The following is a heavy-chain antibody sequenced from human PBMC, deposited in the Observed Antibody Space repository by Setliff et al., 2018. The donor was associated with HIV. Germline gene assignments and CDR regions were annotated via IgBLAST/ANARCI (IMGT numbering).Heavy chain of an antibody. CDR3: VKGAPDYDTNPFYYYFYMHV. V-gene: IGHV3-23*01. D-gene: IGHD4-17*01. J-gene: IGHJ6*03. Sequence: PGGSLRLSCEASGFTFSSDAMSWVRQAPGKGLEWVSAISGSGGSTHYADSVKGRFTISRDNSQNTLYLQMNGLRVEDAAVYYCVKGAPDYDTNPFYYYFYMHVWGIGTTVTVSS. CDR1: GFTFSSDA. CDR2: ISGSGGST.